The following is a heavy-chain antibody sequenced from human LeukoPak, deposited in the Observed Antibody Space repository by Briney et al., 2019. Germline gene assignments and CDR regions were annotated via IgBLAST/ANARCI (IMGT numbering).Heavy chain of an antibody. CDR1: GFTFDDYG. Sequence: TGGSLRLSCAASGFTFDDYGMSWVRQAPGKGLEWVSGINWNGGSTGYADSVKGRFTISRDNAKNSLYLQMNSLRAEDTALYYCARAPGYGSGSYYNGWGQGTLVTVSS. J-gene: IGHJ4*02. CDR3: ARAPGYGSGSYYNG. CDR2: INWNGGST. D-gene: IGHD3-10*01. V-gene: IGHV3-20*04.